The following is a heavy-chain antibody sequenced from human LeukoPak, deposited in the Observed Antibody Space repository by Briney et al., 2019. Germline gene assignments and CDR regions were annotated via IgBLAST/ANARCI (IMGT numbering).Heavy chain of an antibody. V-gene: IGHV3-33*01. Sequence: PGRSLRLSCAASGFTFSIYGMHWVRQAPGKGLEWVALIWYDRSNKYFADSVKGRFTISRDNSKNTLYLQMNSLRAEDTAVYYCARAQTTTMIVVVIPGMDVWGQGTTVTVSS. J-gene: IGHJ6*02. CDR3: ARAQTTTMIVVVIPGMDV. CDR2: IWYDRSNK. CDR1: GFTFSIYG. D-gene: IGHD3-22*01.